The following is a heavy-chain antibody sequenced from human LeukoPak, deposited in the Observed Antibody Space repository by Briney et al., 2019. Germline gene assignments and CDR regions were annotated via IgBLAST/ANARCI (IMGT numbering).Heavy chain of an antibody. V-gene: IGHV4-59*01. Sequence: SETLSLTPTVSGGSISSYYWRWIRQPPREGVEWIGYIYNSGSTDYNPSLKSRVTISVDTSKNQFSLKLSSVTAADAAVYYCARGTTVTTPYGMDVWGQGTTVTVSS. J-gene: IGHJ6*02. CDR1: GGSISSYY. CDR2: IYNSGST. D-gene: IGHD4-17*01. CDR3: ARGTTVTTPYGMDV.